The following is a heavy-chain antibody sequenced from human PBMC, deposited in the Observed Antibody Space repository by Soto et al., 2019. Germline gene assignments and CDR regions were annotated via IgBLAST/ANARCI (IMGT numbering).Heavy chain of an antibody. CDR3: ARDGRRGYDMDV. V-gene: IGHV3-48*01. D-gene: IGHD3-10*01. CDR2: ISASTTTI. J-gene: IGHJ6*02. CDR1: GFTFTSYS. Sequence: EVQLVESGGGLAQPGGSLRLSCAASGFTFTSYSINWVRQAPGKGLEWLSYISASTTTIFYADSVKGRFTISRDNAKNSVYLHMNSLRAEDTAVYYCARDGRRGYDMDVWGQGTTVTVSS.